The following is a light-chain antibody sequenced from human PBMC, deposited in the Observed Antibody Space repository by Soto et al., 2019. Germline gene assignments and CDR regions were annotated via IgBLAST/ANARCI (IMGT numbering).Light chain of an antibody. V-gene: IGKV3-15*01. CDR1: QSISDT. J-gene: IGKJ1*01. Sequence: EIVMTQSPATLSVSPGGRATLSCRASQSISDTLACYQQKPGQAPRLLIHGASTRAPGFPARFSGSGSGTDFTLTISSLQSEDFAVYYCQQYDNWPWTFGQGTKVDIK. CDR2: GAS. CDR3: QQYDNWPWT.